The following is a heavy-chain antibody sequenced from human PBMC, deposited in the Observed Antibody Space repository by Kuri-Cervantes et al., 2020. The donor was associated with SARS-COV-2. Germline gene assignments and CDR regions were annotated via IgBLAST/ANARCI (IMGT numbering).Heavy chain of an antibody. CDR3: AHRGLRYFDWLLPFDY. V-gene: IGHV2-5*01. J-gene: IGHJ4*02. Sequence: SGPTLLKPTQTLTLTCTFSGFSLSTSGVGVGWIRQPPGKALEWLALIYWNDDKRYSPSLKSRLTITKDTSKNQVVLTMTNMDPVDTATYYCAHRGLRYFDWLLPFDYWGQGTLVTVSS. D-gene: IGHD3-9*01. CDR1: GFSLSTSGVG. CDR2: IYWNDDK.